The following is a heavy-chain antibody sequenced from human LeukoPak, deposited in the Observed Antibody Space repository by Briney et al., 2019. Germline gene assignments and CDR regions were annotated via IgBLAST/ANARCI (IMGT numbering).Heavy chain of an antibody. Sequence: GGSLRLSCAASGFTFSDYYMGWIRQAPGKGLEWVSYISSSSSYTDYADSVRGRFTVSRDNAKDSLYLQMDSLRAEDTAVYYCARVVDYNFVYWGQGTLVTVSS. CDR3: ARVVDYNFVY. CDR2: ISSSSSYT. V-gene: IGHV3-11*05. CDR1: GFTFSDYY. D-gene: IGHD3-10*01. J-gene: IGHJ4*02.